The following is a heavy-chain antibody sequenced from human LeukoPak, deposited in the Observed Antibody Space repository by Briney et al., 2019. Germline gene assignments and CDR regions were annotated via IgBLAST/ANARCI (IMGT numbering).Heavy chain of an antibody. J-gene: IGHJ3*02. CDR3: ARPYSSGWYGAFDI. D-gene: IGHD6-19*01. Sequence: PAETLCLTCTVSGGSISSYYWSWIRQPPGKGLEWIGYIYYSGSTNYNPSLKRRVSISVDTSKNQFSLKLSSVTAADTAVYYCARPYSSGWYGAFDIWGQGTIDTVSS. CDR2: IYYSGST. CDR1: GGSISSYY. V-gene: IGHV4-59*08.